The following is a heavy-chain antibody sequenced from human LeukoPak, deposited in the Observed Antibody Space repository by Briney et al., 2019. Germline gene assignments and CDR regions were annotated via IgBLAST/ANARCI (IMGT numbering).Heavy chain of an antibody. CDR3: ARGLNWNYKFDP. J-gene: IGHJ5*02. D-gene: IGHD1-7*01. CDR2: IYYSGSI. Sequence: LETLSLTCTVSGGSISSSSYYWGWIRQPPGKGLEWIGSIYYSGSIYYNPSLKSRVTISVDTSKNQFSLKLSSVTAADTAVYYCARGLNWNYKFDPWGQGTLVTVSS. CDR1: GGSISSSSYY. V-gene: IGHV4-39*07.